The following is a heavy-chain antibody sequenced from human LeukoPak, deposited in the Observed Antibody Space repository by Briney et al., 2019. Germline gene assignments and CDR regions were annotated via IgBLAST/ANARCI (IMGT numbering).Heavy chain of an antibody. J-gene: IGHJ4*02. CDR2: IKQDGSEK. CDR3: ARDAGVGAKDY. D-gene: IGHD1-26*01. Sequence: GGSLRLSCAASGFNFSSYWMSWVRQAPGKGLEWVANIKQDGSEKYYVDSVKGRFTISRDNAKNSLYLQMNSLRAEDTAVYYCARDAGVGAKDYWGQGTLVTVSS. V-gene: IGHV3-7*05. CDR1: GFNFSSYW.